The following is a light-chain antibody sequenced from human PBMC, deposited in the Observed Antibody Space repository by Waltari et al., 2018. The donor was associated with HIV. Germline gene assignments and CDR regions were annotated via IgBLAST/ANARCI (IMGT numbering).Light chain of an antibody. Sequence: SYELTQPPSVSVSPGQTASITCSGDKLGDKYACWYQQKPGQSPVLLIDADSRRPSGIPERFAGSKSGNTATLTIRGTQAMDEADYYCRAWDSSTVVFGGGTKLTVL. V-gene: IGLV3-1*01. CDR2: ADS. J-gene: IGLJ2*01. CDR1: KLGDKY. CDR3: RAWDSSTVV.